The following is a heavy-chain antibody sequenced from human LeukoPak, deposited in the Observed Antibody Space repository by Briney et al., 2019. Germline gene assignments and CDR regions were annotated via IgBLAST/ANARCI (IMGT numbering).Heavy chain of an antibody. J-gene: IGHJ4*02. CDR3: AKDLNNNGRGFDY. Sequence: GESLRLSCAASGFTFSSYGLSWVRQAPGKGLEWVAAIRASVSGTYYADSVQGRFIISRDNSKNTLYLQMDRLRADETAVYYCAKDLNNNGRGFDYWGQGTLVTVSS. D-gene: IGHD1-14*01. V-gene: IGHV3-23*01. CDR2: IRASVSGT. CDR1: GFTFSSYG.